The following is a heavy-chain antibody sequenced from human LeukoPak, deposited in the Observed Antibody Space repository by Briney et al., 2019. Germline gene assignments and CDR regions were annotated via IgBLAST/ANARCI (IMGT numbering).Heavy chain of an antibody. J-gene: IGHJ4*02. CDR1: GVTFSSYS. Sequence: GGSLRLSCAAAGVTFSSYSMNLVRQAPGKGLEWVSSISSSSSYIYYADSVKGRFTISRDNAKNSLYLQMNSLRAEDTAVYYCARGRTYYYDSSGYPFDYWGQGTLVTVSS. CDR3: ARGRTYYYDSSGYPFDY. CDR2: ISSSSSYI. V-gene: IGHV3-21*01. D-gene: IGHD3-22*01.